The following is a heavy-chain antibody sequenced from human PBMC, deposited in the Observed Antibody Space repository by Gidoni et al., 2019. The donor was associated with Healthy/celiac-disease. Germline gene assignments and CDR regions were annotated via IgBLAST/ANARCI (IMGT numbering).Heavy chain of an antibody. V-gene: IGHV3-23*01. Sequence: EVQLLESGGGLVQPGGSLRLSCAASGFTFSSYAMSWVRQAPGKGLEWVSAISGSGGSTYYADSVKGRFTISRDNSKNTLYLQMNSLRAEDTAVYYCAKDPTRIAAADWYFDLWGRGTLVTVSS. CDR3: AKDPTRIAAADWYFDL. CDR2: ISGSGGST. J-gene: IGHJ2*01. D-gene: IGHD6-13*01. CDR1: GFTFSSYA.